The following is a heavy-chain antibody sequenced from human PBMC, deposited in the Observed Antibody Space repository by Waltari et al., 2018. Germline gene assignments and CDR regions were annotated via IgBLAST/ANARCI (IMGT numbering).Heavy chain of an antibody. CDR3: ARFSTTYYDFWSGYVVDP. Sequence: QVQLVQSGAEVKKPGASVKVSCKASGYTFTSYYLHWVRQAPGQGLEWMGIINPSGGSTSYAQKFQGRVTMTRDTSTSTVYMELSSLRSEDTAVYYCARFSTTYYDFWSGYVVDPWGQGTLVTVSS. CDR1: GYTFTSYY. J-gene: IGHJ5*02. D-gene: IGHD3-3*01. V-gene: IGHV1-46*01. CDR2: INPSGGST.